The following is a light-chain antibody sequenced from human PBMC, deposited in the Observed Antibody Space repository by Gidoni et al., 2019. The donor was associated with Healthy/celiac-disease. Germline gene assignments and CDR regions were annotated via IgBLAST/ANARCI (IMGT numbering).Light chain of an antibody. CDR1: QSISSY. CDR3: QQSYSTLGA. Sequence: DIHMTQSPSSLSASVGDRVTITCRASQSISSYLNWYQQKPVKAPKLLIYAAASLQSGVPSRFSGSGSGTDFTLTISSLQPEDFATYYCQQSYSTLGAFGQGTKVEIK. CDR2: AAA. V-gene: IGKV1-39*01. J-gene: IGKJ1*01.